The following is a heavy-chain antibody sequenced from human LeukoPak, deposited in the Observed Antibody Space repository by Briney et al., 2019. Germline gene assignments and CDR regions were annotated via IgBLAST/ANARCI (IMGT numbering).Heavy chain of an antibody. V-gene: IGHV4-38-2*02. CDR3: ASGYCGGACQLGGVDM. CDR1: GYSISSGYY. J-gene: IGHJ3*02. CDR2: IYHSGST. Sequence: SETLSLTCTVSGYSISSGYYWGWIRQPPGKGLEWIGSIYHSGSTYYNPSLKSRVTISLDTSGNQFSLKLSSVTAADTAVYYCASGYCGGACQLGGVDMWGQGTMVTVSS. D-gene: IGHD2-21*02.